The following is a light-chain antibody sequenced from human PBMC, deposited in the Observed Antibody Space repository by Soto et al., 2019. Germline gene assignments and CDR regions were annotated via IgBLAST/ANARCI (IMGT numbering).Light chain of an antibody. CDR1: SSNIGSNT. V-gene: IGLV1-44*01. J-gene: IGLJ1*01. CDR2: SNN. CDR3: AAWDDSLNGLYV. Sequence: QSLLTQPPSSSGTPGQRVTISCSGSSSNIGSNTVNWYQQLPGTAPKLLIYSNNQRPSGVPDRFSGSKSGTSASLAISGLQSEDEADYYCAAWDDSLNGLYVFGTGTKV.